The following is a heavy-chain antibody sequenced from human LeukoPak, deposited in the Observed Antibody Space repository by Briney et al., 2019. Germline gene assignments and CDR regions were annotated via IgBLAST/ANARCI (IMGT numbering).Heavy chain of an antibody. J-gene: IGHJ3*02. D-gene: IGHD5-24*01. CDR2: ISWNSGRT. Sequence: GGSLRLSCTASGFTFDDYAMHWVRQVPGKGLEWVSGISWNSGRTDYADSVKGRFTISRDNAKNSLYLQMNSLRAEDTAVYYCARDWVEMATISYAFDIWGQGTMVTVSS. V-gene: IGHV3-9*01. CDR3: ARDWVEMATISYAFDI. CDR1: GFTFDDYA.